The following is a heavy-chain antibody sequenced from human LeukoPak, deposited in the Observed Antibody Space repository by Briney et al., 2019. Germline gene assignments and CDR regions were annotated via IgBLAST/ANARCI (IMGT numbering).Heavy chain of an antibody. CDR2: IYYSGST. D-gene: IGHD6-13*01. J-gene: IGHJ4*02. CDR3: ARVTQQLVPYFDY. Sequence: PSETLSLTCTVSGGSISSYYWSWIRQPPGKGLEWIGYIYYSGSTNYNPSLKSRVTISVDTPKNQFSLKLSSVTAAGTAVYYCARVTQQLVPYFDYWGQGTLVTVSS. CDR1: GGSISSYY. V-gene: IGHV4-59*01.